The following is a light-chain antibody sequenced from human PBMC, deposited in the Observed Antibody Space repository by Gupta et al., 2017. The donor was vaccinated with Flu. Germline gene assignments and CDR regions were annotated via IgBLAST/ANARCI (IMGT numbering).Light chain of an antibody. J-gene: IGKJ1*01. CDR2: GAS. CDR3: QQYGNSPWT. CDR1: QRVSSDH. Sequence: ERATLSCRASQRVSSDHLAWYQQKPGQAPRLLIYGASRKAPDSPDRFSGSGSGTDFTLNISRVETEDFAVYFCQQYGNSPWTFGQGTKVDFK. V-gene: IGKV3-20*01.